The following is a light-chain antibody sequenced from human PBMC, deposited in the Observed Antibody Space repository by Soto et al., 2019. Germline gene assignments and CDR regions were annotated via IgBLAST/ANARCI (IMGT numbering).Light chain of an antibody. CDR2: DVS. CDR1: SSDVGGYNY. J-gene: IGLJ1*01. V-gene: IGLV2-14*03. Sequence: QSALTQSASVSGSPGQSITISCTGTSSDVGGYNYVSWYQQHPGTAPKLIIYDVSDRPSGVSNRFSGSKSGNTASLTISGLQAEDEADYYCTSYSGSTTLGVFGTGTKVTVL. CDR3: TSYSGSTTLGV.